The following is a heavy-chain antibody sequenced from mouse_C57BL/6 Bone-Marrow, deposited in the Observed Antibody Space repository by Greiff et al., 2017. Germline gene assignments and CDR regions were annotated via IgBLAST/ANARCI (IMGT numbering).Heavy chain of an antibody. Sequence: QVQLQQPGAELVKPGASVKLSCKASGYTFTSYWMQWVKQRPGQGLEWIGEIDPSASYTNYNQKFKGRATLTVDTSSSTAYMQLSSLTSEDSAVYYCARGSWYYAMDYWGQGTSVTVSS. V-gene: IGHV1-50*01. CDR2: IDPSASYT. CDR1: GYTFTSYW. CDR3: ARGSWYYAMDY. J-gene: IGHJ4*01.